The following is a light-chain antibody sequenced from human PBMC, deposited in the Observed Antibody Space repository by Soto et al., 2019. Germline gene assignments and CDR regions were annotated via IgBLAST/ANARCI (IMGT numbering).Light chain of an antibody. CDR1: QSVSSS. CDR3: QQYNNWPPYT. CDR2: GAS. J-gene: IGKJ2*01. V-gene: IGKV3-15*01. Sequence: EIVMTQSPGTLSVSPGERATLSCRASQSVSSSLAWYQQRPGQAPRFLIYGASTRATGVPARFSGSGSGTEFTLTITSLQSEDFAVYYCQQYNNWPPYTFGQGTKLQIK.